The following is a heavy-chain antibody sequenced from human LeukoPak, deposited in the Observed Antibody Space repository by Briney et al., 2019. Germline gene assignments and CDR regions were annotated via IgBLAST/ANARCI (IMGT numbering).Heavy chain of an antibody. Sequence: SETLSLTCAVSGGSISSGGYSWSWIRQPPGRGLEWIGYIYHSGRTYYNPSLKSRVTISVDSSKNQFSLKLSSVTAADTAVYYCARAPVYYGGNSRWATAYYFDYWGQGTLVTVSS. CDR3: ARAPVYYGGNSRWATAYYFDY. V-gene: IGHV4-30-2*01. CDR1: GGSISSGGYS. D-gene: IGHD4-23*01. CDR2: IYHSGRT. J-gene: IGHJ4*02.